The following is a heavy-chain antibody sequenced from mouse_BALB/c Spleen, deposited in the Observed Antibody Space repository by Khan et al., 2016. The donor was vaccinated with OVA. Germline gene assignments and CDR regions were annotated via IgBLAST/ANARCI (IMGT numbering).Heavy chain of an antibody. CDR1: GFSLTGYG. J-gene: IGHJ4*01. CDR3: ARAYYGNYREAMDY. Sequence: QVQLKQSGPGLVAPSQSLSITCTVSGFSLTGYGVNWVRQPPGKGLEWLGMILGDGSTDYNSDPISRLSFLTDNSKSQVFLKMNSVQTDDTDRYYCARAYYGNYREAMDYWGQGTSVTVSS. CDR2: ILGDGST. D-gene: IGHD2-10*01. V-gene: IGHV2-6-7*01.